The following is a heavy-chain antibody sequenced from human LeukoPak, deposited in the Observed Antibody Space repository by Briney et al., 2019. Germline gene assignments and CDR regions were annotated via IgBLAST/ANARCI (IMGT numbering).Heavy chain of an antibody. D-gene: IGHD6-13*01. CDR3: AKDRDPGYSSSWYDY. J-gene: IGHJ4*02. CDR2: ISGSGGST. CDR1: GFTFSSYA. V-gene: IGHV3-23*01. Sequence: GGSLRLSCAASGFTFSSYAMSWVRQAPGKELEWVSAISGSGGSTYYADSVKGRFTLSRDNSKNTLYLQMNSLRAEDTAVYYCAKDRDPGYSSSWYDYWGQGTLVTVSS.